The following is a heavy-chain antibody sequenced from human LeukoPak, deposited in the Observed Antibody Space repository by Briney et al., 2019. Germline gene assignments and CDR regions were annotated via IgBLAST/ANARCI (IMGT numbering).Heavy chain of an antibody. CDR3: ARDSGSGSYSGY. D-gene: IGHD3-10*01. J-gene: IGHJ4*02. V-gene: IGHV3-74*01. CDR1: RFTFSSYT. CDR2: INPDGSGT. Sequence: GGSLRLSCSASRFTFSSYTMNWVRQGPGKGLVWVSRINPDGSGTSHADSVKGRFTISRDNAKNTLYLQMNSLRAEDTAVYYCARDSGSGSYSGYWGLGTLVTVSS.